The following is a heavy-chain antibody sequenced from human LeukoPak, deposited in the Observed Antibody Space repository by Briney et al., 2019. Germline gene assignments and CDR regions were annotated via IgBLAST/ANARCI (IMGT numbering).Heavy chain of an antibody. CDR2: INGRGTYI. Sequence: PGRSLRLSCAASGFTFSDYFMSWVRQAPGKGLEWLSYINGRGTYIDYAESLKGRITISRDNAQNSLYLQMNSLRVEDTAVYYCARSGREATEIDYWGQGTLVTVSS. J-gene: IGHJ4*02. CDR1: GFTFSDYF. D-gene: IGHD1-1*01. V-gene: IGHV3-11*06. CDR3: ARSGREATEIDY.